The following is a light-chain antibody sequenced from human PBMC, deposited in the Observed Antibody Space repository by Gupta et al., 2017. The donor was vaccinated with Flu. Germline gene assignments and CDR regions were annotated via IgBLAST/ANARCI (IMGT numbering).Light chain of an antibody. CDR1: PPNIGAGYD. Sequence: QSVLTQPPPVSGAPGQRVTIPCTGSPPNIGAGYDVQWYQQLPGTAPKLLIYVNGNRPSGVPDRFSGSKSGTSASLAITGLQAEDEADYYCQSYDSSLSGPSYVFGTGTKVTVL. J-gene: IGLJ1*01. CDR3: QSYDSSLSGPSYV. V-gene: IGLV1-40*01. CDR2: VNG.